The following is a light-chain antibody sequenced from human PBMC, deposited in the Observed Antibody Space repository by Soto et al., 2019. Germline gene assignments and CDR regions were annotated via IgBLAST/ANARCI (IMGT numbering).Light chain of an antibody. CDR1: QSVYSN. CDR3: QQYNEWPYT. V-gene: IGKV3-15*01. Sequence: EIVMTQSPATLSVSPAERATLSCRASQSVYSNLAWYQQKPGQAPRLLIYDASTRATGFPVRFSGSGSGTEFTLTISSLQSEDFAVYHCQQYNEWPYTFGQGTKLEMK. J-gene: IGKJ2*01. CDR2: DAS.